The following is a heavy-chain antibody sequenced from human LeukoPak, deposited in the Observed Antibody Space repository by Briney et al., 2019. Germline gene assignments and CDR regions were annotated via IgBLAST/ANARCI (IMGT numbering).Heavy chain of an antibody. CDR3: ARRGHGYGSPFDY. CDR2: IDSGGST. J-gene: IGHJ4*02. D-gene: IGHD5-18*01. Sequence: GGSLRLSCAASGFTVSSNYMSWVRQAPGKGLEWVSMIDSGGSTYYADSVKGRFTISRDNSKNTLDLQMNSLRAEDTAVYYCARRGHGYGSPFDYWGQGTLVTVSS. V-gene: IGHV3-66*04. CDR1: GFTVSSNY.